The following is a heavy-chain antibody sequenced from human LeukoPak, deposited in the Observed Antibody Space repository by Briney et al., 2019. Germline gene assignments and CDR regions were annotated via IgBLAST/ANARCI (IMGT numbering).Heavy chain of an antibody. V-gene: IGHV5-51*01. CDR3: ARLGYSYGGDDYFDY. CDR2: IYPGDSDT. D-gene: IGHD5-18*01. Sequence: GESLKISCKGSGYSFTSDWIGWVRQMPGKGLEWMGIIYPGDSDTRYSPSFQGQVTISADKYISTAYLQWSSLKASDTAMYYCARLGYSYGGDDYFDYWGQGTLVTVSS. J-gene: IGHJ4*02. CDR1: GYSFTSDW.